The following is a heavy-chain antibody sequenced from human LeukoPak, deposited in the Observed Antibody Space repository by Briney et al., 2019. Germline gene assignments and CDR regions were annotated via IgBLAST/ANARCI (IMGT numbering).Heavy chain of an antibody. CDR1: RFTYYSQS. D-gene: IGHD4-17*01. J-gene: IGHJ4*02. CDR2: ISRSGGST. CDR3: LKSRRLSEGY. V-gene: IGHV3-23*01. Sequence: PGGSLRLSCAACRFTYYSQSMNWVRQAPGKGLEWVSAISRSGGSTYYADSVKGRFTTSRDNSKNTLYLQLRSLRAEDKAVYYYLKSRRLSEGYWGQGTLVTVSS.